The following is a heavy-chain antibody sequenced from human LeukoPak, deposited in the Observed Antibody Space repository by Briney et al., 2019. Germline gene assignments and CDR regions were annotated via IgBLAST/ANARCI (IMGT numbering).Heavy chain of an antibody. Sequence: SETLSLTCTVSGGSISTYYWSWSRQPPGKGLEWIGNIYYSGSTNYNPSLKSRVTISVDTSKNQFSLKLSSVTAADTAIYYCARPYSSGWRGAFDIWGQEAMVTVSS. CDR2: IYYSGST. J-gene: IGHJ3*02. CDR1: GGSISTYY. CDR3: ARPYSSGWRGAFDI. D-gene: IGHD6-19*01. V-gene: IGHV4-59*08.